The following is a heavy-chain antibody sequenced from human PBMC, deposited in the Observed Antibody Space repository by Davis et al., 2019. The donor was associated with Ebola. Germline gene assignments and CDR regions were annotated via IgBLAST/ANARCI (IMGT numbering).Heavy chain of an antibody. CDR3: ARDIKSTRFDY. CDR2: INPSGGST. J-gene: IGHJ4*02. D-gene: IGHD5/OR15-5a*01. V-gene: IGHV1-46*01. CDR1: GYTFTSYG. Sequence: ASVKVSCKASGYTFTSYGISWVRQAPGQGLEWMGIINPSGGSTSYAQKFQGRVTMTRDTSTSTVYMELSSLRSDDTAVYYCARDIKSTRFDYWGQGTLVTVSS.